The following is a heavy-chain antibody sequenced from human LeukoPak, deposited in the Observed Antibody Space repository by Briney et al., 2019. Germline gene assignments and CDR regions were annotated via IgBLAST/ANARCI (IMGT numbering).Heavy chain of an antibody. CDR1: GYTFTDYH. D-gene: IGHD1-1*01. V-gene: IGHV1-2*02. CDR3: ARVRAIAATGTGARYFQD. Sequence: ASVKVSCKASGYTFTDYHIYWMRQAPGQRLEWMGWNNPNSGGTNYAQKFQGRVTMTRDTSTNTAYMELSRLRSDDTAVYFCARVRAIAATGTGARYFQDWGQGTLVTVSS. CDR2: NNPNSGGT. J-gene: IGHJ1*01.